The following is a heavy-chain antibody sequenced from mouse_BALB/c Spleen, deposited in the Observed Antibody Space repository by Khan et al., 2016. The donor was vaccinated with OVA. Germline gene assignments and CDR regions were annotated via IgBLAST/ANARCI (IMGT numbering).Heavy chain of an antibody. D-gene: IGHD1-1*01. CDR1: GYSITSGYA. CDR2: ISYSGVT. Sequence: DIQLQESGPGLVKPSQSLSLTCTVTGYSITSGYAWNWIRQFPGNKLEWMGYISYSGVTSYTPSLKSRIPITRATSKNQFFLQLNSGTTEDTATYYCARGNYYWYYFDYWGQGTTLTVSS. CDR3: ARGNYYWYYFDY. J-gene: IGHJ2*01. V-gene: IGHV3-2*02.